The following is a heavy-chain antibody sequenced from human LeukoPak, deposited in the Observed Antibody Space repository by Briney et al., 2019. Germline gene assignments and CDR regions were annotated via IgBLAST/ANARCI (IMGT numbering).Heavy chain of an antibody. CDR3: ARELFSSGSCPDG. CDR1: GFTFSYYD. CDR2: IWSDGSNK. V-gene: IGHV3-33*01. D-gene: IGHD3-10*01. Sequence: PGGSLRLSCSASGFTFSYYDIHWVRQAPGKGLEWVSLIWSDGSNKYYADSVKGRITISRDNSKNTVYLQMNSLRAEDTAVYYCARELFSSGSCPDGWGQGTLVTVSS. J-gene: IGHJ4*02.